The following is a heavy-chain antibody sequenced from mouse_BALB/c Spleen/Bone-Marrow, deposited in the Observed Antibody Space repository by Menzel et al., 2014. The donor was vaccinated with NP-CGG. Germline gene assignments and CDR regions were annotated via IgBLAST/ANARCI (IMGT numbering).Heavy chain of an antibody. J-gene: IGHJ2*01. Sequence: QVQLQQSGPGLVAPSQSLSITCTVSGFSLTTYGVHWVRQPPGKGLEWPGVIWAGGSTNYTSALMSRLSISKDNSKSQVFLKMNSLQTDDTAMYYCARGVRHFDYWGQGTTLTVSS. CDR1: GFSLTTYG. CDR3: ARGVRHFDY. V-gene: IGHV2-9*02. CDR2: IWAGGST.